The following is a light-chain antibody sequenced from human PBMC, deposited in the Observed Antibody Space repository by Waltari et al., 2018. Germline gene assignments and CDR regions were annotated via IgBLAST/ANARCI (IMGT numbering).Light chain of an antibody. CDR2: GAF. CDR3: QQYGSSPRT. Sequence: EIVLTQSPGTLSLSPGEGATLSCRASQSVRNNYLAWYQQRPGQTPRLLIYGAFARAAGIPDRCSGSGSGTDFTLTISRLEPEDFAVYYCQQYGSSPRTFGQGTKVEIK. J-gene: IGKJ1*01. CDR1: QSVRNNY. V-gene: IGKV3-20*01.